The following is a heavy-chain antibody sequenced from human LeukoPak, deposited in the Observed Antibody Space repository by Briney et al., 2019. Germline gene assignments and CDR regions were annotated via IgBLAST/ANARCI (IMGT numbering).Heavy chain of an antibody. V-gene: IGHV3-23*01. CDR1: GFTFSSYA. CDR3: AKSRRYYDSSGYYAFDI. J-gene: IGHJ3*02. Sequence: GGSLRLSCAASGFTFSSYAMSWVRQAPGKGLEWVSSSAGSTKYADSVKGRFTISRDNSKNTLYLQMDSLRGEDTAVYYCAKSRRYYDSSGYYAFDIWGQGTMVTVSS. CDR2: SAGST. D-gene: IGHD3-22*01.